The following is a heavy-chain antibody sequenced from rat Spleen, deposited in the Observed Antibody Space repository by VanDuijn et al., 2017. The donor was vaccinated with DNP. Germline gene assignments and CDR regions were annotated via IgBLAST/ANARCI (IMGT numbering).Heavy chain of an antibody. J-gene: IGHJ3*01. CDR1: GFTFSDYY. V-gene: IGHV5-22*01. CDR3: ARPMDYYSGGFAY. D-gene: IGHD1-1*01. Sequence: EVQLVESGGGLVQPGRSLKLSCAASGFTFSDYYMAWVRQAPTKGLEWVAYISYDGGSSYHGDSVKGRFTISRDNAKRTLYLQMNSLRSEDMATYYCARPMDYYSGGFAYWGQGTLVTVSS. CDR2: ISYDGGSS.